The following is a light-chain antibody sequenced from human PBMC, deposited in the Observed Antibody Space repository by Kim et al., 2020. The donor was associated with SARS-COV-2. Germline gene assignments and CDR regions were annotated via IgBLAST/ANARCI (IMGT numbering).Light chain of an antibody. J-gene: IGLJ3*02. CDR1: NSNIGTNY. V-gene: IGLV1-51*01. Sequence: GQTVTISCSGTNSNIGTNYVSWYQQLPGPAPTLLIYHNHERPSGIPDRFSGSKSGASATLGITGLQTGDAADYYCGTWDTGLRAVVFGGGTQLTVL. CDR2: HNH. CDR3: GTWDTGLRAVV.